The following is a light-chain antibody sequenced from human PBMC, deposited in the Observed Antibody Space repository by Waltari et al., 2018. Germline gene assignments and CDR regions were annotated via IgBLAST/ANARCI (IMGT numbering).Light chain of an antibody. J-gene: IGKJ2*01. Sequence: DLQMTPSPSTLSASVGDIVTITCRASQSISSWLAWYQQKPGKAHKLLSYKASSLESGVPSRFSGSGSGTEFTLTISSLQPDDFATYYCQQYNSYSLYTFGQGTKLEIK. V-gene: IGKV1-5*03. CDR1: QSISSW. CDR3: QQYNSYSLYT. CDR2: KAS.